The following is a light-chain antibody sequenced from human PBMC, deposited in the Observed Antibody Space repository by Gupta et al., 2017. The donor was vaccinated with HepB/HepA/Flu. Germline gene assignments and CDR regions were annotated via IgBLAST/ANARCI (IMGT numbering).Light chain of an antibody. CDR1: SSGVGGYNS. CDR2: GVN. CDR3: SSYTISSAYV. Sequence: QSALTQPASVSGSPRQSITISGTGTSSGVGGYNSLSWYQQHPGKAPKLMIYGVNYRPSGVSNRFACSKSGNTASLTISGLQAEDEADYYCSSYTISSAYVFGTGTKVTVL. V-gene: IGLV2-14*03. J-gene: IGLJ1*01.